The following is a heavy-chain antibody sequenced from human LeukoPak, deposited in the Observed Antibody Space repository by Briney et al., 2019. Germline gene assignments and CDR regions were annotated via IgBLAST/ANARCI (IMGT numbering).Heavy chain of an antibody. CDR3: ARRGSGPDY. D-gene: IGHD2-15*01. CDR2: IIPIFGTA. J-gene: IGHJ4*02. Sequence: SVKVSCKASGGTFSSYAISWVRQAPGQGLEWMGGIIPIFGTANYAQKFQGRVTMTTDTSTSTAYMELRSLRSDDTAVYYCARRGSGPDYWGQGTLVTVSS. CDR1: GGTFSSYA. V-gene: IGHV1-69*05.